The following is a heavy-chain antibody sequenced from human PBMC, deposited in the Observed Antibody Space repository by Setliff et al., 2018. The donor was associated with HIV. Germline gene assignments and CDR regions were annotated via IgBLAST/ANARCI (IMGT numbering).Heavy chain of an antibody. CDR1: GFTFNNYW. CDR3: ASSGIAARLEYFHH. J-gene: IGHJ1*01. CDR2: IKQDGREN. V-gene: IGHV3-7*01. D-gene: IGHD6-6*01. Sequence: GGSLRLSCVASGFTFNNYWMNWVRQAPGKGLEWVATIKQDGRENYYVDSVKGRFTISRDNAKKSLYLQMDSLRADNTAGYYCASSGIAARLEYFHHWGQGSLVTVSS.